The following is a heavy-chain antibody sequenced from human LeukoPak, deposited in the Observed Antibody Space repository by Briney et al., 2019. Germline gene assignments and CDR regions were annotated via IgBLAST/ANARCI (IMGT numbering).Heavy chain of an antibody. CDR3: ARDIAGDYQKGC. V-gene: IGHV1-46*01. Sequence: ASVKVSCKASGYTFTSYYMHWVRQAAGQGLEWMGLINPSGGSTSYAQNFQGRATMTRDPSTSTAYMELSCLRSAATGVSFRARDIAGDYQKGCWGQGTLVSVCS. J-gene: IGHJ4*02. CDR2: INPSGGST. D-gene: IGHD4-17*01. CDR1: GYTFTSYY.